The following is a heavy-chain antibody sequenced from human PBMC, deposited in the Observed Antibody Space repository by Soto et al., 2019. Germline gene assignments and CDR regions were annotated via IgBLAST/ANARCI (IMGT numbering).Heavy chain of an antibody. CDR2: IRSRADDYAT. CDR3: TRWDSTVTILAYYYGMDV. Sequence: EVQLVESGGGLVQPGGALKLSCAASGFTFSGSAIHWVRQASGKGLEWVGRIRSRADDYATAYAASVKGRFTISRDDSQNTAYLQMSSLKTEDTAVYYCTRWDSTVTILAYYYGMDVWGRGTTVTVSS. V-gene: IGHV3-73*01. J-gene: IGHJ6*02. D-gene: IGHD4-17*01. CDR1: GFTFSGSA.